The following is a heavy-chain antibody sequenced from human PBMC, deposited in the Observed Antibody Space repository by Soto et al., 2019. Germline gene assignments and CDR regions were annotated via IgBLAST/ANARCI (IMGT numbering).Heavy chain of an antibody. CDR1: GFTFSTYA. V-gene: IGHV3-23*01. D-gene: IGHD1-7*01. CDR3: AKNYYFDS. CDR2: IHGSGST. J-gene: IGHJ4*02. Sequence: EVQLLESGGGLEQPGGSLRLSCVASGFTFSTYAMSWVRQAPGKGLEWVSFIHGSGSTYYADPLEGRFTISRDNSKNTVSLQMTSLRADDTAVYYCAKNYYFDSWDQGNLVTVAS.